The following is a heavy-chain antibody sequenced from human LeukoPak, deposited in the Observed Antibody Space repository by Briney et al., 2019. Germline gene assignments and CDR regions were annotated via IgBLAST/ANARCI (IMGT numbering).Heavy chain of an antibody. Sequence: GGSLRLSCVTSGFTFSTYAMSWVRQAPGKGLEWVCSISNTGGFTYHADSMKGRFTISRDNSKNTLFLQMKSLRGDDTAVYYCAREGRVGDGYKTFDYWGQEPWSPSPQ. CDR2: ISNTGGFT. CDR3: AREGRVGDGYKTFDY. V-gene: IGHV3-23*01. D-gene: IGHD5-24*01. J-gene: IGHJ4*01. CDR1: GFTFSTYA.